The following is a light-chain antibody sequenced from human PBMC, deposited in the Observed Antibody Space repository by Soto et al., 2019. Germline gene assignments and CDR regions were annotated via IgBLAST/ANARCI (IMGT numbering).Light chain of an antibody. CDR1: SSNIGAGFD. V-gene: IGLV1-40*01. J-gene: IGLJ1*01. CDR3: QSYDRSLSGYV. Sequence: QSVLTQPPSASGTPGQRVTISCSGSSSNIGAGFDVHWYQQLPGTAPKLLIYGITNRPSGVPDRFSGSKSGTSASLAITGREAEDEDVYYCQSYDRSLSGYVFGTGTKGTVL. CDR2: GIT.